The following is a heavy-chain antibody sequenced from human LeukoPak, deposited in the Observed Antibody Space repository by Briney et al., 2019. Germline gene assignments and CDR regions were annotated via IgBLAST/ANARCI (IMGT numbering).Heavy chain of an antibody. D-gene: IGHD6-13*01. Sequence: SETLSLTCTVSGGSLSTTTTSYWAWIRQPPGKGVEWIGSFYYGGNTYYRPSLKSRVTIVIDTSKNQFSLNLSSVTAADTAMYHCATSSSWYRFDFWGQGTLVTVSS. CDR2: FYYGGNT. CDR3: ATSSSWYRFDF. V-gene: IGHV4-39*01. CDR1: GGSLSTTTTSY. J-gene: IGHJ4*02.